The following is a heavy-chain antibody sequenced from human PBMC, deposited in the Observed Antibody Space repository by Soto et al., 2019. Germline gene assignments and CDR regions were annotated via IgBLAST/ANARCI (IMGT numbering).Heavy chain of an antibody. CDR3: AKVKYDSSGYYRNFDY. V-gene: IGHV1-69*01. Sequence: QVPLVQSGADVKKPGSSVKVSCKASGGTFSSYAISWVRQAPGQGLEWVGGIIPRFGTANYAQKFQGRVTITADESTSTAYMELSSLRSEDTAMYYCAKVKYDSSGYYRNFDYWGQGTLVTVSS. CDR1: GGTFSSYA. D-gene: IGHD3-22*01. CDR2: IIPRFGTA. J-gene: IGHJ4*02.